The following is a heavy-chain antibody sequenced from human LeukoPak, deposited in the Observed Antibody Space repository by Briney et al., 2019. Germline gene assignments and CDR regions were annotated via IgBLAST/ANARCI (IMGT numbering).Heavy chain of an antibody. CDR2: IYHSGST. CDR1: GDSISSINW. Sequence: SETLSLTYAVSGDSISSINWWTWVRQPPGKGLEWVGEIYHSGSTNYNPSLKSRVTISVDMSKNQFSLRLNSVTAADTAVYYCARDHYGSSLDYWGQGTLVTVSS. V-gene: IGHV4-4*02. CDR3: ARDHYGSSLDY. J-gene: IGHJ4*02. D-gene: IGHD3-22*01.